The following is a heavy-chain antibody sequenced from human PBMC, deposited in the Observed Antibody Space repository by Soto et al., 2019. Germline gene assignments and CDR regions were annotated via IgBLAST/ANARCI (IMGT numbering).Heavy chain of an antibody. CDR2: IYYSGST. J-gene: IGHJ4*02. CDR3: ARDHGGNLEYYLDY. CDR1: GGSISSGDYY. D-gene: IGHD2-15*01. V-gene: IGHV4-30-4*01. Sequence: SETLSLTCTVSGGSISSGDYYWSWIRQPPGKGLEWIGYIYYSGSTYYNPSLKSRVTISVDTSKNQFSLKLSSVTAADTAVYYCARDHGGNLEYYLDYWGQGTLVTVSS.